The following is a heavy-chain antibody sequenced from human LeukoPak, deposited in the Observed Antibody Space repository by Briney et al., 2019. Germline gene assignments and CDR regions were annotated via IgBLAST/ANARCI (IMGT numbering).Heavy chain of an antibody. CDR1: GFNFSPYS. CDR3: ARVRSSYYYESSGYYHYDAFDI. Sequence: GSLRLSCAASGFNFSPYSMNWPRQAPGKGLEWISYIYSSSGTIYYADSVRGRFTISGDNAKNSLYLQMNSLRAEDTAVYYCARVRSSYYYESSGYYHYDAFDIWGQGTMVTVSS. D-gene: IGHD3-22*01. V-gene: IGHV3-48*01. J-gene: IGHJ3*02. CDR2: IYSSSGTI.